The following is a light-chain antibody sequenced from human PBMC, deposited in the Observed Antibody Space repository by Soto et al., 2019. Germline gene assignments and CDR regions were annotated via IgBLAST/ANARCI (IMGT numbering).Light chain of an antibody. CDR2: GDN. CDR3: QSYDISLHNYV. CDR1: TSNIGAPYD. V-gene: IGLV1-40*02. J-gene: IGLJ1*01. Sequence: QSVGTQPPSVSVAPGQRVSISCTGSTSNIGAPYDVHLYQHLPGTAPKLLIYGDNNRPSGVPDRFSGSKSGTSASLAITRLQAEDEADYYCQSYDISLHNYVFGTGTKVTVL.